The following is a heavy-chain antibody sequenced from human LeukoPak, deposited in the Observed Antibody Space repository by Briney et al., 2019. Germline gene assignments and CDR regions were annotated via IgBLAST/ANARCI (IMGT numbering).Heavy chain of an antibody. CDR2: IYYSGST. D-gene: IGHD3-10*01. CDR1: GGSISSYY. J-gene: IGHJ5*02. V-gene: IGHV4-59*01. CDR3: ARDDRGWFDP. Sequence: SETLFLTCTVSGGSISSYYWSWIRQPPGEGLEWIGYIYYSGSTNYNPSLKSRVTISVDTSKNQFSLKLSSVTAADTAVYYCARDDRGWFDPWGQGTLVTVSS.